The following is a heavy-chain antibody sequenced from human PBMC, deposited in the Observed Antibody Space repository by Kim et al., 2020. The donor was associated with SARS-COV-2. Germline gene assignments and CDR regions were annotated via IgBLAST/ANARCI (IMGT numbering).Heavy chain of an antibody. V-gene: IGHV3-9*01. Sequence: DDVKSRFTNARDNTKNSRYLQMNSLRAEETAVYYCAKGGFSSSWNDAFDTWGQGTMVTVSS. J-gene: IGHJ3*02. D-gene: IGHD6-13*01. CDR3: AKGGFSSSWNDAFDT.